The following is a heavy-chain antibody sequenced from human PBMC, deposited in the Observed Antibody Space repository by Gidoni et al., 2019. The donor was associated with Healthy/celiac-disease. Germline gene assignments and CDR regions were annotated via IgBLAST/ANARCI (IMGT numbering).Heavy chain of an antibody. Sequence: EVQLVESGGGLVQPGGSLRLSCAAPGFTVNSYDMNWVRQATGKGLGWVSAIGTAGDTYYPGSVKGRFTISRENAKNSLYLQMNSLRAGDTAVYYCARVNRELYYYYMDVWGKGTTVTVSS. CDR1: GFTVNSYD. CDR3: ARVNRELYYYYMDV. V-gene: IGHV3-13*01. D-gene: IGHD1-26*01. CDR2: IGTAGDT. J-gene: IGHJ6*03.